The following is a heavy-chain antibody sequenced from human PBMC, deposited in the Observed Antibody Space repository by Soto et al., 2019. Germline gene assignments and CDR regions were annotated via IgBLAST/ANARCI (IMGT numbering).Heavy chain of an antibody. J-gene: IGHJ4*01. D-gene: IGHD2-15*01. CDR1: GDSISSGGYS. Sequence: PSETLSLTYDVSGDSISSGGYSWSWIRQPPGKGLEWIGYIYESGSTYYNPSLKSRVTISVDRSKNQFSLTLISVTAAETAVYFCARDGRVAGYHDDWGQGNLVTVSS. V-gene: IGHV4-30-2*01. CDR2: IYESGST. CDR3: ARDGRVAGYHDD.